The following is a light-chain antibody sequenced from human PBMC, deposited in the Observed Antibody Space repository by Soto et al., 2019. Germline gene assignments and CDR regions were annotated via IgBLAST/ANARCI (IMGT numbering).Light chain of an antibody. CDR3: CSYAGTYTVV. J-gene: IGLJ2*01. CDR2: AVN. CDR1: SSDVGDSNS. Sequence: QSALTQPRSVSGSPGQSVTISCTGTSSDVGDSNSVSWYQQHKGNAPKLMIYAVNMRHSGVLDRFSGSKSGNAASLTISGLQADDDADDSCCSYAGTYTVVFGGGTQLTVL. V-gene: IGLV2-11*01.